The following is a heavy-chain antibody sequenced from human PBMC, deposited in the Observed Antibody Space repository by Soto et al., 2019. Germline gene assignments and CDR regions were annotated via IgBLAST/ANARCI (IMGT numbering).Heavy chain of an antibody. CDR2: IDTSGHNT. J-gene: IGHJ4*02. Sequence: EVQVLESGGGLIQPGGSLRLSCAFSGLTFSRYAASWVRQAPGKGLEWVSGIDTSGHNTYYADSVKGRFTIARDNSNKTFFLQMNKLRAEDTAGYYCAKAVGEYLYFFNNWGQGILVTVSS. CDR3: AKAVGEYLYFFNN. V-gene: IGHV3-23*01. CDR1: GLTFSRYA. D-gene: IGHD3-9*01.